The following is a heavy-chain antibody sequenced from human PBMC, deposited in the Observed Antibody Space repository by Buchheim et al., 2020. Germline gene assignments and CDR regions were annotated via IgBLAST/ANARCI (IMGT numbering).Heavy chain of an antibody. CDR3: ARRDVTAVAGQEVDY. CDR2: IYYGGST. V-gene: IGHV4-39*01. Sequence: QLQLQESGPGLVKPSETLSLTCTVSGGSISSSSYSWGWIRQPPGKGLEWIGTIYYGGSTYYNPSLKSRVTLSVDTSKNQFSLKLSSVTAADTAVYYCARRDVTAVAGQEVDYWGQGTL. D-gene: IGHD6-19*01. J-gene: IGHJ4*02. CDR1: GGSISSSSYS.